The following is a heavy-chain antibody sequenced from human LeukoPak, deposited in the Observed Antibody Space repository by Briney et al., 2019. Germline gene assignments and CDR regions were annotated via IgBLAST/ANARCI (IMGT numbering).Heavy chain of an antibody. CDR3: ARIPHPDYADAQ. CDR1: GFTFSSYG. Sequence: GRSLRLSCAASGFTFSSYGMHWVRQAPGKGLEWVAVISYDGSNKYYADSVKGRFTVSRDNGKKLVHLQLNSLRAEDTAVYFCARIPHPDYADAQWGQGTLVIVSS. CDR2: ISYDGSNK. J-gene: IGHJ4*02. V-gene: IGHV3-30*03. D-gene: IGHD4-17*01.